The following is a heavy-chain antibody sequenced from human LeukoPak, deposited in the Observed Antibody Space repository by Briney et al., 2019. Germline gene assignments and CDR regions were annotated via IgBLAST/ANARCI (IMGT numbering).Heavy chain of an antibody. CDR2: IYYSGST. D-gene: IGHD2-21*02. Sequence: SETLSLTCTVSGGSISSYYWSWIRQPPGKGLEWIGYIYYSGSTNYNPSLKSRVTISVDTSKNQFSLKLSSVTAADTAVYYCARGLAYCGGDCYSHWGRGTLVTVSS. CDR1: GGSISSYY. V-gene: IGHV4-59*01. CDR3: ARGLAYCGGDCYSH. J-gene: IGHJ4*02.